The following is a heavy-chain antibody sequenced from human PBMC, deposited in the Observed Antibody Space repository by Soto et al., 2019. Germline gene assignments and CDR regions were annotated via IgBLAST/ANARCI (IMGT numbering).Heavy chain of an antibody. Sequence: QVQLVQSGAEVKKPGASVKVSCKASGYTFTSYGISWVRQAPGQGLEWMGWISAYNGNTNYAQKLQGRVTMTTDTTTRTAHMELRSLRSDDTAVYYCASSYYGSGTPYYDGIDVWGKGTTVTASS. CDR1: GYTFTSYG. D-gene: IGHD3-10*01. J-gene: IGHJ6*04. CDR3: ASSYYGSGTPYYDGIDV. V-gene: IGHV1-18*01. CDR2: ISAYNGNT.